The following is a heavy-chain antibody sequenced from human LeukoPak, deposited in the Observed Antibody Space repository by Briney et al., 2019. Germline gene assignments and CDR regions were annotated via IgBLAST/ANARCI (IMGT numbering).Heavy chain of an antibody. J-gene: IGHJ3*02. CDR2: IYYNGNT. CDR3: ASRMGTTSQYTFDI. Sequence: SETLPLTCIVSGDSISTYYWSWIRQPPGKGLEWIGYIYYNGNTNYNPSLKSRLTISVDTSKNQFSLTLTSVTAADSAVYYCASRMGTTSQYTFDIWGRGTMVTVSS. V-gene: IGHV4-59*01. CDR1: GDSISTYY. D-gene: IGHD1-26*01.